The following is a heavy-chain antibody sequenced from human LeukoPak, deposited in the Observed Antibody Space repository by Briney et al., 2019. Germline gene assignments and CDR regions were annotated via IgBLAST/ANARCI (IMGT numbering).Heavy chain of an antibody. CDR2: ISSSSSYI. J-gene: IGHJ4*02. Sequence: PGGSLRLSCAASGFTFSSYSMNWVRQAPGKGLEWVSSISSSSSYIYYADSVKGRFTISRDNAKNSLYLQMNSLRAEDTAVYYCARDYTMIRYYFDYWGQGTLVTVFS. V-gene: IGHV3-21*01. CDR1: GFTFSSYS. D-gene: IGHD3-22*01. CDR3: ARDYTMIRYYFDY.